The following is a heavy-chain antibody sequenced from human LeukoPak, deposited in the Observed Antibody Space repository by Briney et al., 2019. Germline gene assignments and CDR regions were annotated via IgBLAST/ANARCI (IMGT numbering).Heavy chain of an antibody. J-gene: IGHJ4*02. D-gene: IGHD2-8*01. CDR2: IKEDGTER. Sequence: PGGSLRLSCAASGFTVSSNYMSWVRQAPGKGLEWVASIKEDGTERQYVDSVKGRFSISRDNTKGSLLLQLNSLRAEDTAVYYCARDLGYCTNGACHTRFDYWGQGTLVAVSS. V-gene: IGHV3-7*03. CDR1: GFTVSSNY. CDR3: ARDLGYCTNGACHTRFDY.